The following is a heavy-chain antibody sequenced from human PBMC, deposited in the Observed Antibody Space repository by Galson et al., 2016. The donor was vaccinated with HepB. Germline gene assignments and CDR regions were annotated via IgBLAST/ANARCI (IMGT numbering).Heavy chain of an antibody. D-gene: IGHD4-17*01. V-gene: IGHV3-23*01. Sequence: SLRLSCAASGFTFSIFAMNWVRQAPGKGLEWVSGISDNGGSTYYVDSVKGRFTISRDNFKNMLYLQMNSLRVEDTAVYYCAKGLTTVTTEVDYWGQGTLVTVSS. CDR2: ISDNGGST. J-gene: IGHJ4*02. CDR1: GFTFSIFA. CDR3: AKGLTTVTTEVDY.